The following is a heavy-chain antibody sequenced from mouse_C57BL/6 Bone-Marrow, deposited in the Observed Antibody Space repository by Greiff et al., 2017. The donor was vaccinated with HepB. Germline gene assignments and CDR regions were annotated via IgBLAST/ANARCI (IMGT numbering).Heavy chain of an antibody. V-gene: IGHV1-64*01. J-gene: IGHJ3*01. CDR3: ARGGEEAWFAY. Sequence: QVQLQQPGAELVKPGASVKLSCKASGYTFTSYWMHWVKQRPGQGLEWIGMIHPNSGSTNYNEKFKSKATLNVDKSSSTAYMQLSSLTSEDSAVYYCARGGEEAWFAYWGQGTLVTVSA. CDR1: GYTFTSYW. CDR2: IHPNSGST.